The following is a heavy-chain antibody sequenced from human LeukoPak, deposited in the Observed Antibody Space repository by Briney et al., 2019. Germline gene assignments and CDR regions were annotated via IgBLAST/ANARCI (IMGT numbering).Heavy chain of an antibody. CDR1: GYSITSGYY. D-gene: IGHD1-1*01. Sequence: SETLSLTCTVSGYSITSGYYWGWIRQPPGKGLEWIGEINHSGSTNYNPSLKSRVTISVDTSKNQFSLKLSSVTAADTAVYYCARGLGLERPGGFDYWGQGTLVTVSS. V-gene: IGHV4-38-2*02. J-gene: IGHJ4*02. CDR3: ARGLGLERPGGFDY. CDR2: INHSGST.